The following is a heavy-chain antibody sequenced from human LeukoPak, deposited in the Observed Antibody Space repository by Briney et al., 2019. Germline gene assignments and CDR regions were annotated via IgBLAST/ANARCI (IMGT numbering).Heavy chain of an antibody. J-gene: IGHJ4*02. CDR2: IYYSGST. CDR3: ARGSARTDYFDY. D-gene: IGHD6-6*01. CDR1: GGSISSYY. V-gene: IGHV4-59*01. Sequence: SETLSLTCTVSGGSISSYYWSWIRQPPGKGLEWIGYIYYSGSTNYNPSLKSRVTISVDTSKNQFSLKLSSVTAADTAVYYCARGSARTDYFDYWGQETLVTVSS.